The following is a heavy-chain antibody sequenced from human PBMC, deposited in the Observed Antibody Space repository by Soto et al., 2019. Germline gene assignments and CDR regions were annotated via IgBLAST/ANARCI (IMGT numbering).Heavy chain of an antibody. J-gene: IGHJ5*02. V-gene: IGHV1-18*01. Sequence: ASVKVSCKTSGYTFNTYGINWVRQAPGQGLELMGWISAYDGKTTYAEKFQGRVTMTTDTSTSTAYMELRSLRSDDTAVYYCARDPHEFWTSYWFDPWGQGTPVTVS. CDR3: ARDPHEFWTSYWFDP. CDR1: GYTFNTYG. D-gene: IGHD3-3*01. CDR2: ISAYDGKT.